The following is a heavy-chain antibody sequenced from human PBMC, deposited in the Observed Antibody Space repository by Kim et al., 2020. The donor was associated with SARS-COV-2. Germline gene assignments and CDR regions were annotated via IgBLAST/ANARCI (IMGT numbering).Heavy chain of an antibody. CDR2: INHSGNT. CDR1: GGSFSGYY. Sequence: SETLSLTCAVYGGSFSGYYWSWIRQPPGKGLEWIGEINHSGNTNYNPSLKSRVTILVDTSKKHFSLKLSSVTAADTAVYYCARSPLHIVVVVAATRSWFDPWGQGTLVTDSS. D-gene: IGHD2-15*01. CDR3: ARSPLHIVVVVAATRSWFDP. J-gene: IGHJ5*02. V-gene: IGHV4-34*01.